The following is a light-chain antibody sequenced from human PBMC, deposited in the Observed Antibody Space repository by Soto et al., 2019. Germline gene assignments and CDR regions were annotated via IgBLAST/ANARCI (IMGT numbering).Light chain of an antibody. CDR1: QSLLYSDGNTY. Sequence: DVVMTQSPLSLPVTLGQPASISCRSSQSLLYSDGNTYLNWFQQRPGQSPRRLIYNVSNRDSGVPDRFSGSGSGTDFTLKISRVEAEDVGVYYCMQGTHWPPAFGQGTKVDIK. CDR3: MQGTHWPPA. J-gene: IGKJ1*01. V-gene: IGKV2-30*01. CDR2: NVS.